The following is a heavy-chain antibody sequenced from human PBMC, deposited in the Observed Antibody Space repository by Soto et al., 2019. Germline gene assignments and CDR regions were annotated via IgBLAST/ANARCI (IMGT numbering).Heavy chain of an antibody. V-gene: IGHV5-51*01. CDR2: IYPDDSDT. D-gene: IGHD6-13*01. CDR3: ARMGGEAAADL. CDR1: GYSFTTYW. Sequence: GESLKISCKGSGYSFTTYWIGWVRQMPGKGLEWMGIIYPDDSDTRYSPSFQGQVTFSADKSISTVFLQWSSLKASDSGMYYCARMGGEAAADLWCQGPLVTGSS. J-gene: IGHJ4*02.